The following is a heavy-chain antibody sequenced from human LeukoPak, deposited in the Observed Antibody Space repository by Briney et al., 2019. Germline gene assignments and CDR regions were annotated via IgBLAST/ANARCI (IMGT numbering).Heavy chain of an antibody. CDR1: GYTFTSYG. Sequence: ASVKVSCKASGYTFTSYGISWVRQAPGQGLEWMGWISAYNGNTNYAQKLQGRVTMTTDTSTSTAYMELRSLRSDDTAVCYCARVADGDPHFDYWGQGTLVTVSS. CDR2: ISAYNGNT. V-gene: IGHV1-18*01. J-gene: IGHJ4*02. CDR3: ARVADGDPHFDY. D-gene: IGHD4-17*01.